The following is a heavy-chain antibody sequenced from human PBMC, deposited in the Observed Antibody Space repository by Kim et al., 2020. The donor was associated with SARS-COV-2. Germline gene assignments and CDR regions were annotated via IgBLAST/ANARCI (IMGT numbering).Heavy chain of an antibody. CDR2: T. CDR3: ARHLRNWYFDL. J-gene: IGHJ2*01. Sequence: TYYQPSPKGRVTISGDTSKKQFSLRLSSVTAADAAVYYCARHLRNWYFDLWGRGTLVTVSS. V-gene: IGHV4-39*01.